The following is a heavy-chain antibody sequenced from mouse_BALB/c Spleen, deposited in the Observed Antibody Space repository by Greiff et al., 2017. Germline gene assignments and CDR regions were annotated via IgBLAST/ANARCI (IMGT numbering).Heavy chain of an antibody. CDR1: GYTFTSYW. J-gene: IGHJ4*01. Sequence: QVQLQQPGAELVKPGASVKLSCKASGYTFTSYWMNWVKQRPGQGLEWIGEIDPSDSYTNYNQKFKGNATLTVDKSSSTAYMQLNSLTSEDSAVYYCARWGRVRREDYYAMDYWGQGTSVTVSS. D-gene: IGHD2-14*01. V-gene: IGHV1-69*02. CDR2: IDPSDSYT. CDR3: ARWGRVRREDYYAMDY.